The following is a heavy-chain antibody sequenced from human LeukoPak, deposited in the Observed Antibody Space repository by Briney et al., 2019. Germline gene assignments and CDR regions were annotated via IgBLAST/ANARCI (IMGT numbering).Heavy chain of an antibody. Sequence: PGGSLRLSCAASGFTFSHYEMNWVRQAPGKGLEWVAVIAYDGGNKYYVDSVKGRFTISRDNSKNTLFLQMNSLRAEDTAVYYCARDSSPWYYYDRSGSNGFDPWGQGTLVTVSS. V-gene: IGHV3-30*03. J-gene: IGHJ5*02. D-gene: IGHD3-22*01. CDR1: GFTFSHYE. CDR3: ARDSSPWYYYDRSGSNGFDP. CDR2: IAYDGGNK.